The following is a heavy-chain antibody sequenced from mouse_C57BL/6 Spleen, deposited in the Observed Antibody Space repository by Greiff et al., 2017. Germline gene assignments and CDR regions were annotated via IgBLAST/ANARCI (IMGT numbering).Heavy chain of an antibody. CDR1: GFTFSDYY. V-gene: IGHV5-16*01. CDR2: INYDGSST. J-gene: IGHJ4*01. D-gene: IGHD4-1*01. CDR3: ARDGTGTNYAMDY. Sequence: EVMLVESEGGLVQPGSSMKLSCTASGFTFSDYYMAWVRQVPEKGLEWVANINYDGSSTYYLDSLKSRFIISRDNAKNILYLQMSSLKSEDTATYYCARDGTGTNYAMDYWGQGTSVTVSS.